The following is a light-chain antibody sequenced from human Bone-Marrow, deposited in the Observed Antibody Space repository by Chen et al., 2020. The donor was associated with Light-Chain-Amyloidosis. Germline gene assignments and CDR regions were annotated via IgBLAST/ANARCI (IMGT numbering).Light chain of an antibody. Sequence: SYVLTPPSSVSVAPGQTATLACGGNNIGSTSVHWYQQTPGQAPLLVVYDDSDRPSGIPERLSGSTSGNTATLTSSRVEAGDEADYYCQVWDRSSDRPVFGGGTKLTVL. J-gene: IGLJ3*02. CDR3: QVWDRSSDRPV. CDR1: NIGSTS. V-gene: IGLV3-21*02. CDR2: DDS.